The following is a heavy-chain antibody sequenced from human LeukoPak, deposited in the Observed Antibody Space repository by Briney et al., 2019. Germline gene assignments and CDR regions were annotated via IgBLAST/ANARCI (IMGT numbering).Heavy chain of an antibody. Sequence: GGSLRLSCEASGFTFSNYWMHWVRQAPGKGLVWVSRISPDGSSTSYADSVKGRFTISRDYAKNTLYLQMNSLRAEETAVYYCARSASGNFGLFDYWGLGTLVTVSS. V-gene: IGHV3-74*01. J-gene: IGHJ4*02. D-gene: IGHD6-19*01. CDR1: GFTFSNYW. CDR3: ARSASGNFGLFDY. CDR2: ISPDGSST.